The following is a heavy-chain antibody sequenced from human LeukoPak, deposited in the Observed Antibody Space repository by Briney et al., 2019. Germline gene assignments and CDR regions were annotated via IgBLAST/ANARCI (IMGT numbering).Heavy chain of an antibody. J-gene: IGHJ4*02. Sequence: GGSLRLSCAASGFTFSNAWMSWVRQAPGKGLEWGGRIKSKTDGGTTDYAAPVKGRFTISRDDSKNTLYLQMNSLKTEDTAVYYCTTRATMVRGDVFDYWGQGTLVTVSS. CDR1: GFTFSNAW. D-gene: IGHD3-10*01. CDR3: TTRATMVRGDVFDY. CDR2: IKSKTDGGTT. V-gene: IGHV3-15*01.